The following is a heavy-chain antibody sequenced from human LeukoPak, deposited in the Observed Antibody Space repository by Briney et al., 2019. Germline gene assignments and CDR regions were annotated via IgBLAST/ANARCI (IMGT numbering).Heavy chain of an antibody. Sequence: PSETLPLTCTASGCTFSTYYWSWIRQPPGKGLEWLAYIQYSGSTNYYPSLKSRVTISVDTSKNQFSLKLSSVTAADTAVYYCARVMVRGVIDYWGQGTLVTVSS. CDR1: GCTFSTYY. J-gene: IGHJ4*02. V-gene: IGHV4-59*01. D-gene: IGHD3-10*01. CDR2: IQYSGST. CDR3: ARVMVRGVIDY.